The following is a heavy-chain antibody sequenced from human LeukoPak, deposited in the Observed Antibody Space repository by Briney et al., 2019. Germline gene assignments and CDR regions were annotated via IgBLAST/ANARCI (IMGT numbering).Heavy chain of an antibody. CDR3: ARRIVATTRSLYYYYGMDV. V-gene: IGHV1-69*04. J-gene: IGHJ6*02. Sequence: SVKVSCKASGGTFSSYAISWVRQAPGQGLEWMGRLIPILGIANYAQKFQGRVTITADKSTSTAYMELSSLRSEDTAVYYCARRIVATTRSLYYYYGMDVWGQGTTVTVSS. CDR1: GGTFSSYA. D-gene: IGHD5-12*01. CDR2: LIPILGIA.